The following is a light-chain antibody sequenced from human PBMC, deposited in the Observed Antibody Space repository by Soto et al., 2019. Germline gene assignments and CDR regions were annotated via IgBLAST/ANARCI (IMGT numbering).Light chain of an antibody. CDR2: GAS. V-gene: IGKV3-20*01. J-gene: IGKJ1*01. Sequence: EIVLTQSPGSLSLSPGERSTLSCRASQSVNNNYLAWYQQKPGQAPRLLIYGASSRATGIPDRFSGSGSGTDFTLSISRLEPEDFAVYYCQQYSSLWTFGQGTTGDIK. CDR1: QSVNNNY. CDR3: QQYSSLWT.